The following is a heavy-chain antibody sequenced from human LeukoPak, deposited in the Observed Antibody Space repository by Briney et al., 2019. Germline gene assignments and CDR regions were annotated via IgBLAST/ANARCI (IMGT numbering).Heavy chain of an antibody. CDR2: ISSSGSTI. J-gene: IGHJ4*02. CDR3: AARFLEWLSIDY. D-gene: IGHD3-3*01. CDR1: GFTFSNYY. Sequence: GGSLRLSCAASGFTFSNYYMSWIRQAPGKGLEWVSYISSSGSTIYYADSLRGRFTISRDNDNNSLYLQMNSLRAEDTAVYYCAARFLEWLSIDYWGQGTLVTVSS. V-gene: IGHV3-11*01.